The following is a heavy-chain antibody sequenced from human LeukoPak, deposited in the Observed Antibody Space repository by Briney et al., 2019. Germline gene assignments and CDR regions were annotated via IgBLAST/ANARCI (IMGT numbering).Heavy chain of an antibody. CDR3: ARHGNYYYGSGRLGPRLYYFDY. V-gene: IGHV4-61*02. J-gene: IGHJ4*02. Sequence: SETLSLTCTVSGGSISSGSYYWSWIRQPAGKGLEWIGRIYTSGSTNYNPSLKSRVTISVDTSKNQFSLKLSSVTAADTAVYYCARHGNYYYGSGRLGPRLYYFDYWGQGTLVTVSS. CDR1: GGSISSGSYY. CDR2: IYTSGST. D-gene: IGHD3-10*01.